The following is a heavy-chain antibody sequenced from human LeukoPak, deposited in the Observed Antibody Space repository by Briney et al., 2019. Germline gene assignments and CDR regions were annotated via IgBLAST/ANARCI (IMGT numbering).Heavy chain of an antibody. CDR3: ASGWTIFGVVDY. J-gene: IGHJ4*02. Sequence: PSETLSLTCTVSGGSISSGCYCWSWIRQHPGKGLEGIVYIYYSGSTYYNPSRKSRVTISVYTSKNQFSLKLSSVTAAATAVYYCASGWTIFGVVDYWGQGTLVTVSS. D-gene: IGHD3-3*01. V-gene: IGHV4-31*03. CDR1: GGSISSGCYC. CDR2: IYYSGST.